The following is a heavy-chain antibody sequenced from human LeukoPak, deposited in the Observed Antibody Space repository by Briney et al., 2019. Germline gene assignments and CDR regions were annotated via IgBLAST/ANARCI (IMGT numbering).Heavy chain of an antibody. CDR3: ARHGTTGTNLNWFDP. CDR1: GGSISSYY. J-gene: IGHJ5*02. V-gene: IGHV4-59*01. D-gene: IGHD1-1*01. Sequence: SETLSLTCTVSGGSISSYYWSWIRQPPGKGLEWIGYIYYSGSTNYNPSLKSRVTISVDTSKNQFSLKVSSVTAADTAVYYCARHGTTGTNLNWFDPWGQGTLVTASS. CDR2: IYYSGST.